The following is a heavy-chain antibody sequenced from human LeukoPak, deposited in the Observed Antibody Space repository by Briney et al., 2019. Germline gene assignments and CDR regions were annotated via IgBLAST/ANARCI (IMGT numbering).Heavy chain of an antibody. CDR2: IYSGDTT. J-gene: IGHJ4*02. D-gene: IGHD3-10*01. CDR3: ASILRSSSGYYFDY. CDR1: GLTVSTNY. Sequence: GGSLRLSCAASGLTVSTNYMSRVRQAPGKGLEWVSVIYSGDTTFYADSVRGKFTISRDNSKNTLYLQMNSLRAEDTAVYYCASILRSSSGYYFDYWGQGTLVTVSS. V-gene: IGHV3-66*01.